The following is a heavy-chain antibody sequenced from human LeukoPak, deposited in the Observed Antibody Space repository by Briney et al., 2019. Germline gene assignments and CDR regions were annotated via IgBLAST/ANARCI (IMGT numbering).Heavy chain of an antibody. Sequence: SQTLSHTCTVSGGSISSGDYYWNWIRQPPGKGLEWIGRIYYSGSTYYNPSLKSRITISIDTSKSQFSLNLSSLTAADTAVYYCARYPPFGSNAFNIWGQGTMVTVSS. J-gene: IGHJ3*02. V-gene: IGHV4-30-4*08. D-gene: IGHD2/OR15-2a*01. CDR1: GGSISSGDYY. CDR3: ARYPPFGSNAFNI. CDR2: IYYSGST.